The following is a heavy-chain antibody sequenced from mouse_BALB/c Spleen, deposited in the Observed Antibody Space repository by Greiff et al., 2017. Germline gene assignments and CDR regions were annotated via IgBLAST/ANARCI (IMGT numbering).Heavy chain of an antibody. J-gene: IGHJ4*01. V-gene: IGHV1-55*01. CDR1: GYTFTSYW. CDR3: ATGTNAMDY. CDR2: IYPGGGYT. D-gene: IGHD3-3*01. Sequence: QVQLQQPGAELVKPGASVKLSCKASGYTFTSYWMHWVKQRPGQGLEWIGDIYPGGGYTNYNEKFKGKATLTADTSSSTAYMQLSSLTSEDSAVYFCATGTNAMDYWGQGTSVTVSS.